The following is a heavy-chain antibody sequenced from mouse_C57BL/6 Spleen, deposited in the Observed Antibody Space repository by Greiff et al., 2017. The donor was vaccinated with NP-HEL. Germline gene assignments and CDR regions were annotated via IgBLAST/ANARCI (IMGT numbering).Heavy chain of an antibody. Sequence: EVKLVESGEGLVKPGGSLKLSCAASGFTFSSYAMSWVRQTPEKRLEWVAYISSGGDYIYYADTVKGRFTITRDTTRNTLYLQMSSLKSEDTAMYYCTREPSNYYGSSYYFDYWGQGTTLTVSS. CDR1: GFTFSSYA. J-gene: IGHJ2*01. V-gene: IGHV5-9-1*02. CDR3: TREPSNYYGSSYYFDY. D-gene: IGHD1-1*01. CDR2: ISSGGDYI.